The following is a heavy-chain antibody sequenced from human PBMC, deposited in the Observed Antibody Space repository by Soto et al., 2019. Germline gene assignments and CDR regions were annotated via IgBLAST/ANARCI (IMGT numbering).Heavy chain of an antibody. CDR1: GGSISSYY. V-gene: IGHV4-59*01. D-gene: IGHD5-18*01. CDR2: IYYSGST. CDR3: AREGYSYGTLDY. Sequence: TLSLTCPVSGGSISSYYWSWIRQPPGKGLEWIGYIYYSGSTNYNPSLKSRVTISVDTSKNQFSLKLSSVTAADTAVYYCAREGYSYGTLDYWGQGTLVTVSS. J-gene: IGHJ4*02.